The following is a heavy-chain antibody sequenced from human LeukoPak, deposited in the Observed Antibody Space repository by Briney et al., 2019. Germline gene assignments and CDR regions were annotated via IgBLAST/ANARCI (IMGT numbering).Heavy chain of an antibody. D-gene: IGHD3-22*01. CDR3: ARTRTYYYDSSGYSKPTFDY. CDR2: TSHDGDKE. CDR1: GFTFSNYA. J-gene: IGHJ4*02. V-gene: IGHV3-30*04. Sequence: GGSLRLSCAVSGFTFSNYAMHWVRQAPGKGLEWVAVTSHDGDKEYYADSVKGRFTISRDNSKNTLYLQMNSLRAEDTAVYYCARTRTYYYDSSGYSKPTFDYWGQGTLVTVSS.